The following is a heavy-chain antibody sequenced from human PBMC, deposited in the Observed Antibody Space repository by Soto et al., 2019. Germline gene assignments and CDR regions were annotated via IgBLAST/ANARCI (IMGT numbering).Heavy chain of an antibody. J-gene: IGHJ4*02. V-gene: IGHV3-30-3*01. CDR2: ISYDGNKK. CDR3: ARLAGYWGSWYGGYFDD. D-gene: IGHD6-13*01. CDR1: GFTLSSYA. Sequence: QVQLVESGGGVVQPGRSLRLSCAASGFTLSSYAMHWVRQAPGKGLEWVAVISYDGNKKYYADSVKGRFTISRDESKNALYLQMISLRADDTAMYYCARLAGYWGSWYGGYFDDWGQGTRVTVSS.